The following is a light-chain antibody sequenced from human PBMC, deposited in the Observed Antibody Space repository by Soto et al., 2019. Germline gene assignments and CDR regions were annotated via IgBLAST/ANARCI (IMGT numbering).Light chain of an antibody. CDR3: QQRTNWPSST. CDR1: RSVSSY. CDR2: DAS. Sequence: EVVLTQSPATLSLSPGERATLSCRASRSVSSYLAWYQQKPGQAPRLLISDASNRATGIPVRFSGSGSGTDFTLTISSLEPEDFAVYYCQQRTNWPSSTFGQGTRLEIQ. J-gene: IGKJ5*01. V-gene: IGKV3-11*01.